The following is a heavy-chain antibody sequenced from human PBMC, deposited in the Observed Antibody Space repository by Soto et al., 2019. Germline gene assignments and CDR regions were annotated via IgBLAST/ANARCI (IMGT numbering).Heavy chain of an antibody. D-gene: IGHD3-10*01. Sequence: QLQLQESGPGLVKPSETLSLTCTVSGGSISSSSYYWGWIRQPPGKGLEWIGSIYYSGSTYYNPSLKTRVTISVDTSKNQFSLKLSSVTAADTAVYYCARRAMVRGVMGPHDYYYYYMDVWGKGTTVTVSS. CDR3: ARRAMVRGVMGPHDYYYYYMDV. V-gene: IGHV4-39*01. CDR2: IYYSGST. CDR1: GGSISSSSYY. J-gene: IGHJ6*03.